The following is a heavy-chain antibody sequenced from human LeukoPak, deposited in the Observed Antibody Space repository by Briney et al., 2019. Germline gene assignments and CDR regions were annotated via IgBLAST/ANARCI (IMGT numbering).Heavy chain of an antibody. V-gene: IGHV4-34*01. Sequence: SETLSLTCAVYGGSFSGYYWSWIRQPPGKGREWIGEINHSGSTNYNPSLKRRVTLSVGTSKKPFSLNLSSATTADTAMYLFARGVVVVPAAHLWGYYYYYMDVWGKGTTVTVSS. CDR2: INHSGST. J-gene: IGHJ6*03. CDR3: ARGVVVVPAAHLWGYYYYYMDV. D-gene: IGHD2-2*01. CDR1: GGSFSGYY.